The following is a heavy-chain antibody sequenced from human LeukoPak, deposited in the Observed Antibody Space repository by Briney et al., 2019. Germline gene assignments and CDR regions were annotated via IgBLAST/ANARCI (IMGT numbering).Heavy chain of an antibody. D-gene: IGHD3-3*01. CDR3: AKDRISGDPTFFDL. Sequence: PGGSLRLSCAASGFSFSTYAMSWVRQAPGKGLEWVSAISDGGTYYADSVKGRFTISRDSSKNTPYLQMNSLRAEDTALYYCAKDRISGDPTFFDLWGRGTLVTVSS. J-gene: IGHJ2*01. CDR2: ISDGGT. V-gene: IGHV3-23*01. CDR1: GFSFSTYA.